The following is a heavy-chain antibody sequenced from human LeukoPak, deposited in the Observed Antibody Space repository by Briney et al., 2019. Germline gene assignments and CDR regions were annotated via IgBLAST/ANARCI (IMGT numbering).Heavy chain of an antibody. Sequence: SETLSLTCTVSGGSISSYYWSWIRQPPGKGLEWIGYIYYSGSTNYNPSLKSRVTMSVDTSKNQFSLKLSSVTAADTAVYYCTRTPIAAAVYFDFWGQGTLVTVSS. J-gene: IGHJ4*02. CDR1: GGSISSYY. D-gene: IGHD6-13*01. CDR2: IYYSGST. CDR3: TRTPIAAAVYFDF. V-gene: IGHV4-59*08.